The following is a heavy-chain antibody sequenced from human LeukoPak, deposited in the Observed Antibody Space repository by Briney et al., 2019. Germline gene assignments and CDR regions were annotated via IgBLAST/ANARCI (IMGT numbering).Heavy chain of an antibody. J-gene: IGHJ3*02. CDR3: ARYGDSSVYYSADAFDT. V-gene: IGHV3-48*03. CDR2: IGTSDSST. CDR1: GFTFSSYE. Sequence: AGGSLRLSCAAPGFTFSSYEMNWVRQAPGKGLEWVSYIGTSDSSTYYADSVKGRFTISRDNAKNSLYLQMNSLRAEDTAVYYCARYGDSSVYYSADAFDTWGQGTMVTVSS. D-gene: IGHD3-22*01.